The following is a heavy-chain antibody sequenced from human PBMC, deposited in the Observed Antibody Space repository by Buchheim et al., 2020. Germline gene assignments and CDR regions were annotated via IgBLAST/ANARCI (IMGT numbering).Heavy chain of an antibody. Sequence: EVQLVESGGGLVKPGGSLRLSCAASGFTFSSYSMNWVRQAPGKGLEWVSSISSSSSYIHYADSVKGRFTISRDNAKNSLYLQMNSLRAEDTAVYYCARTASIAVAGRELYYYGMDVWGQGTT. CDR1: GFTFSSYS. J-gene: IGHJ6*02. CDR3: ARTASIAVAGRELYYYGMDV. V-gene: IGHV3-21*01. D-gene: IGHD6-19*01. CDR2: ISSSSSYI.